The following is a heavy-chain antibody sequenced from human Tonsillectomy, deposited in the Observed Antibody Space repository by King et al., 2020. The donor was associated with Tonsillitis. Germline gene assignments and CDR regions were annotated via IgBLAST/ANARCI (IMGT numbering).Heavy chain of an antibody. CDR1: GFTFSNHA. CDR2: ISGSGDRT. CDR3: ARDLRLGYCSGGTCCGYFDL. Sequence: VQLVESGGGLVQPGGSLRLSCAASGFTFSNHAMSWVRQAPGKGLEWVSAISGSGDRTYYADSVKGRFTISRDNSKNTLSLQMNSLRAEDTALYYCARDLRLGYCSGGTCCGYFDLWGRGTLVAVSS. V-gene: IGHV3-23*04. J-gene: IGHJ2*01. D-gene: IGHD2-15*01.